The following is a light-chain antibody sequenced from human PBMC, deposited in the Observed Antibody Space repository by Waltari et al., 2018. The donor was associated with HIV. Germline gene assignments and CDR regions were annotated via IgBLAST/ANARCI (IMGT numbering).Light chain of an antibody. Sequence: RATINCRSSQTVLYTSSNKNYLAWYQQRPGQPPKLLIYWASTRESGVPDRFSGSGSGTDFTLTISSLQAEDVAVYYCQQYYSTPLTFGPGTKVDIK. CDR3: QQYYSTPLT. CDR1: QTVLYTSSNKNY. CDR2: WAS. V-gene: IGKV4-1*01. J-gene: IGKJ3*01.